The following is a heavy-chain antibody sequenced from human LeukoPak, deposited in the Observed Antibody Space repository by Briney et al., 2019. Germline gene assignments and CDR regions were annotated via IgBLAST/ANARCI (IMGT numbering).Heavy chain of an antibody. CDR3: ARSLGHYYDFWSGYYYPD. CDR2: LYYSGGT. V-gene: IGHV4-59*08. J-gene: IGHJ1*01. D-gene: IGHD3-3*01. Sequence: PSETLSLTCTVSGGSISSYSWSWIRQPPGKGLEWIGYLYYSGGTNYNPSLKSRVTTSVNTSKNQFSLKLSSVTAADTAVYYCARSLGHYYDFWSGYYYPDWGQGTLVTVSS. CDR1: GGSISSYS.